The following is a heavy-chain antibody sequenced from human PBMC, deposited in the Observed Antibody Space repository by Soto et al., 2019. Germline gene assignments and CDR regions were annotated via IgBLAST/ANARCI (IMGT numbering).Heavy chain of an antibody. V-gene: IGHV3-30*18. D-gene: IGHD3-22*01. CDR3: AKETHSNGYGSYFDY. Sequence: QVQLVESGGGMVQPGRSLRLACAASGFTFSSYGMHWVRQAPGKGLEWVAFVSKDGSKKYYADSVKGRFTISRDNSKNTLYLQVNSLRAEDTAVYSCAKETHSNGYGSYFDYWGQGTLVTVSS. CDR2: VSKDGSKK. CDR1: GFTFSSYG. J-gene: IGHJ4*02.